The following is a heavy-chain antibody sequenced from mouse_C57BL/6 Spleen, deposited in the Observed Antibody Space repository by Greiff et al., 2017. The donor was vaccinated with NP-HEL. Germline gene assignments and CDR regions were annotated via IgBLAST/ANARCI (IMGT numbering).Heavy chain of an antibody. CDR3: ARMTVVATGDY. Sequence: VQLQQPGAELVMPGASVKLSCKASGYTFTSYWMHWVKQRPGQGLEWIGEIDPSDSYTNYNQKFKGKSTLTVDKSSSTAYMQLSSLTSEDSAVYYCARMTVVATGDYWGQGTTLTVSS. CDR2: IDPSDSYT. CDR1: GYTFTSYW. V-gene: IGHV1-69*01. D-gene: IGHD1-1*01. J-gene: IGHJ2*01.